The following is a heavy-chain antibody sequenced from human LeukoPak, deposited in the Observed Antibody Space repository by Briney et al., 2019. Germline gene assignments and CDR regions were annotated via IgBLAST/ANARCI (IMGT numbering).Heavy chain of an antibody. Sequence: PGGSLRLSCAASGFSFSNYAMTWARQAPGKGLEWVSSISGSGTSTYYADSVKGRFTISRDNSKNTVYLQMNSLRVEDTAVYYCANDLPGKVWFDSWGQGTPVIVSS. CDR3: ANDLPGKVWFDS. CDR1: GFSFSNYA. V-gene: IGHV3-23*01. J-gene: IGHJ5*01. CDR2: ISGSGTST. D-gene: IGHD1-14*01.